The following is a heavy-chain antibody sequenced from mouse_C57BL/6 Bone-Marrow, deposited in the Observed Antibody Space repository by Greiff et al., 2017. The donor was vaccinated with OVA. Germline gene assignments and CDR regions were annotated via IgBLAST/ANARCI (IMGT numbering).Heavy chain of an antibody. J-gene: IGHJ3*01. V-gene: IGHV1-81*01. Sequence: QVQLQQSGAELARPGASVKLSCKASGYTFTSYGISWVKQRTGQGLEWIGEIHPSSGNTNYNEKFKGKATLTAAKSSSTAYMELRSLTSEDSAVYFCAGYYSWFAYWGQGTLVTVSA. CDR1: GYTFTSYG. D-gene: IGHD2-3*01. CDR3: AGYYSWFAY. CDR2: IHPSSGNT.